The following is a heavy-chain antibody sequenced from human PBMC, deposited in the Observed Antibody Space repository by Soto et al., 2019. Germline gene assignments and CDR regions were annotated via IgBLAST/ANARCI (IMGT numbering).Heavy chain of an antibody. CDR3: ARLRFGESWYFDL. Sequence: GESLKICCKGSGYSFTSYWIGWVRQMPGKGLEWMGIIYSGDSDTRYSPSFQGQVTISADKSISTAYLQWSSLKASDTAMYYCARLRFGESWYFDLWGRGTLVTVSS. CDR1: GYSFTSYW. CDR2: IYSGDSDT. V-gene: IGHV5-51*01. D-gene: IGHD3-10*01. J-gene: IGHJ2*01.